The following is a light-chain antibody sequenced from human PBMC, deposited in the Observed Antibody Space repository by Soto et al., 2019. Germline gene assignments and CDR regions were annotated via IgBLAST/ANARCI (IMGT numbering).Light chain of an antibody. Sequence: DIQMTQSPSTLSASVGDSVTITCRASQSISGWLAWYQQKPGKAPKLLIYDASSLEGGVPSRFFGSGSGTDFTLTISGLQPDDFATYYCQHYNNSPWTFGQGTKVEI. J-gene: IGKJ1*01. CDR1: QSISGW. CDR2: DAS. CDR3: QHYNNSPWT. V-gene: IGKV1-5*01.